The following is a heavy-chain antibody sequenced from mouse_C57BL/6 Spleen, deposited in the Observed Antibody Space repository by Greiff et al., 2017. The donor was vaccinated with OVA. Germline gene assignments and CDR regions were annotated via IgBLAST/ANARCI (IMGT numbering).Heavy chain of an antibody. J-gene: IGHJ4*01. Sequence: QVQLQQSGAELMKPGASVKLSCKATGYTFTGYWIEWVKQRPGHGLEWIGEILPGSGSTNYNEKFKGKATLTADTSSNTAYMQLSSLTTEDSAIYYCARNGYDGGDYYAMDYWGQGTSVTVSS. CDR1: GYTFTGYW. V-gene: IGHV1-9*01. D-gene: IGHD2-2*01. CDR3: ARNGYDGGDYYAMDY. CDR2: ILPGSGST.